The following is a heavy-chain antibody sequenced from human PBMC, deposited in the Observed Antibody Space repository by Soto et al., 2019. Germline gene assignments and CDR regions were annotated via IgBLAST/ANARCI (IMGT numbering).Heavy chain of an antibody. CDR3: AKGRGQNWNFDS. CDR2: ISGSGGTA. V-gene: IGHV3-23*01. J-gene: IGHJ5*01. D-gene: IGHD1-1*01. Sequence: EVQLLESGGGSVQPGGSLRLSCAASGFTFSSYAMHWVRRPPGKGLEWVSSISGSGGTAFYADSVKGRFSISRDSLVNTLYLQMNSLRAEHTAVYYCAKGRGQNWNFDSWGQGTLVTVSP. CDR1: GFTFSSYA.